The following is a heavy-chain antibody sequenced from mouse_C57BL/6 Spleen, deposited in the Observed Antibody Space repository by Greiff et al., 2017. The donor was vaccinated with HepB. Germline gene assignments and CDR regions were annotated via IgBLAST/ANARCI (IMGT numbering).Heavy chain of an antibody. V-gene: IGHV1-80*01. D-gene: IGHD2-1*01. CDR2: IYPGDGDT. CDR3: GRSYYGNHGGYFDV. Sequence: VQLQQSGAELVKPGASVKISCKASGYAFSSYWMNWVKQRPGKGLEWIGQIYPGDGDTNYNGKFKGKATLTADKSSSTAYMQLSSLTSEDSAVYFCGRSYYGNHGGYFDVWGTGTTVTVSS. J-gene: IGHJ1*03. CDR1: GYAFSSYW.